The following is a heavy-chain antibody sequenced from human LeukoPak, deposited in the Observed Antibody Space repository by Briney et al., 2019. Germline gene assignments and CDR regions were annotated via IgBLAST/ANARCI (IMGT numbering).Heavy chain of an antibody. CDR3: ARAAEVRWFGELSRFDY. CDR1: GFTFSTYS. J-gene: IGHJ4*02. D-gene: IGHD3-10*01. Sequence: KSGGSLRLSCAASGFTFSTYSMSWVRQAPGKGLEWVSSISSSSSYIYYADSVKGRFTISRDNAKNSLYLQMNSLRAEDTAVYYCARAAEVRWFGELSRFDYWGQGTLVTVSS. CDR2: ISSSSSYI. V-gene: IGHV3-21*01.